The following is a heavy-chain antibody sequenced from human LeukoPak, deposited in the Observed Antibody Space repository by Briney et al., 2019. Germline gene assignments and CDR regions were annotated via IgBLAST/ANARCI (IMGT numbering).Heavy chain of an antibody. CDR2: IYNSGST. Sequence: PSETLSLTCAVSGGSFSNYYWSWIRQPPGKGLEWTGYIYNSGSTKYNPSLKSRVTISLDTSKNQFSLKLNSVTAADTAVYYCARDRSRYDFWSANWDYYGMDVWGQGTTVTVSS. D-gene: IGHD3-3*01. V-gene: IGHV4-59*01. J-gene: IGHJ6*02. CDR1: GGSFSNYY. CDR3: ARDRSRYDFWSANWDYYGMDV.